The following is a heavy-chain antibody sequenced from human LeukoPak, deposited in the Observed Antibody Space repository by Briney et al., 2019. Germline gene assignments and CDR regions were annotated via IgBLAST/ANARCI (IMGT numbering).Heavy chain of an antibody. CDR2: IYYSGST. Sequence: NPSQTLSLTCTVSGGSISSGGYCWSWIRQHPGKGLEWIGYIYYSGSTYYNPSLKSRVTISVDTSKNQFSLKLSSVTAADTAVYYCARESADDILTGKGRNYFDYWGQGTLVTVSS. D-gene: IGHD3-9*01. V-gene: IGHV4-31*03. CDR3: ARESADDILTGKGRNYFDY. J-gene: IGHJ4*02. CDR1: GGSISSGGYC.